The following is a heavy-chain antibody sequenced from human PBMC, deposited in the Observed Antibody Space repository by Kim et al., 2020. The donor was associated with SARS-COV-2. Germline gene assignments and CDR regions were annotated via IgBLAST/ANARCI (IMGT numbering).Heavy chain of an antibody. CDR1: GYSISSGYY. J-gene: IGHJ6*02. CDR3: ARDGFGLYYYVSSPAGYYYGMDV. Sequence: SETLSLTCTVSGYSISSGYYWGWIRPPPGKGLEGIGSIYHSGSTYYTPSLKSRVTISVDTSKNQFSLKLSSVTAADTAVYYCARDGFGLYYYVSSPAGYYYGMDVWGQGTTVTVSS. CDR2: IYHSGST. V-gene: IGHV4-38-2*02. D-gene: IGHD3-22*01.